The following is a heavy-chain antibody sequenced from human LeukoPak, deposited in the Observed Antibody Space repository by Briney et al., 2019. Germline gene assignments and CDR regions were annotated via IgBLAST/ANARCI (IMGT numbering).Heavy chain of an antibody. CDR2: INHSGST. D-gene: IGHD3-3*01. CDR3: ARALPGSQYYDFWSGYYTGIQKQYYFDY. CDR1: GGSFSGYY. Sequence: PSETLSLTCAVYGGSFSGYYWSWIRQPPGKGLEWIGEINHSGSTNYNPSLKSRVTISVDTSKNQFSLKLSSVTAADTAVYYCARALPGSQYYDFWSGYYTGIQKQYYFDYWGQGTLVTVSS. V-gene: IGHV4-34*01. J-gene: IGHJ4*02.